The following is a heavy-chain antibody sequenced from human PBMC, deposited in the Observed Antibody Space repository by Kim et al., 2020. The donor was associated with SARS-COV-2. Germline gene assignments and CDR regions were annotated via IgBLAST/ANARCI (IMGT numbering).Heavy chain of an antibody. D-gene: IGHD5-18*01. CDR3: AIVDTYFDY. CDR2: GAA. J-gene: IGHJ4*02. V-gene: IGHV1-69*01. Sequence: GAATYAQKFQGRVTITADESTSTAYMELSSLRSEDTAVYYCAIVDTYFDYWGQGTLVTVSS.